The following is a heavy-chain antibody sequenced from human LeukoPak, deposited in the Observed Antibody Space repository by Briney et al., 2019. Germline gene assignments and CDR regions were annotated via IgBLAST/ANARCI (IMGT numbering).Heavy chain of an antibody. CDR3: ARGLRFYYYYMDV. J-gene: IGHJ6*03. Sequence: SETLSLTCAVYGGSFSGYYWSWIRQPPRKGLEWMGEINHSGSTNYTPSIKSRVTISVDTSKNQFSLKLSSVTAADPAVYYCARGLRFYYYYMDVWGKGTTVTVSS. CDR2: INHSGST. D-gene: IGHD5-12*01. CDR1: GGSFSGYY. V-gene: IGHV4-34*01.